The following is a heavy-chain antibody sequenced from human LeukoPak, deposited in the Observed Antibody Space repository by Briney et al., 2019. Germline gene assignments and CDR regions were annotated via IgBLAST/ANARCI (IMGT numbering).Heavy chain of an antibody. CDR3: ARRPGEYGGNDFDY. CDR2: IYYSGST. J-gene: IGHJ4*02. D-gene: IGHD4/OR15-4a*01. CDR1: GGSINSRSDY. Sequence: PSETLSLTCTVSGGSINSRSDYWGWIRQPPGKGLEWIGSIYYSGSTHYNPSLKSRVTMSIDTSKNQFSLKLSSVTAADTAVYYCARRPGEYGGNDFDYWGQGTLVTVS. V-gene: IGHV4-39*01.